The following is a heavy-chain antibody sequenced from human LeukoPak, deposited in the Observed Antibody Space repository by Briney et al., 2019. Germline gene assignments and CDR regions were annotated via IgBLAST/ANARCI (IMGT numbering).Heavy chain of an antibody. CDR1: GFTFSSYS. J-gene: IGHJ4*02. CDR3: ARVLDGSGSWGVLGDY. Sequence: GGSLRLSCAASGFTFSSYSMNWVRQAPGKGLEWVSYISSSSSTIYYADSVKGRFTISRDNAKNSLYLQMNSLRAEDTAVYYCARVLDGSGSWGVLGDYWGQGTLVTVSS. CDR2: ISSSSSTI. D-gene: IGHD3-10*01. V-gene: IGHV3-48*01.